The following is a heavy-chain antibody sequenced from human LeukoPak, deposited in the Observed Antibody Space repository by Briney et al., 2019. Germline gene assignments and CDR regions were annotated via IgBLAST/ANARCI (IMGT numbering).Heavy chain of an antibody. J-gene: IGHJ4*02. CDR2: IYYSRST. D-gene: IGHD4-17*01. CDR1: GGSISIYY. CDR3: AIYGDPTFDY. V-gene: IGHV4-59*01. Sequence: PSETLSLTCTVSGGSISIYYWSWIRQPPGKGLEWIGYIYYSRSTNYNPSLTSRVTISVDTSKNQFSLNLSSVTAADTAVYYCAIYGDPTFDYWGQGTLVTVSS.